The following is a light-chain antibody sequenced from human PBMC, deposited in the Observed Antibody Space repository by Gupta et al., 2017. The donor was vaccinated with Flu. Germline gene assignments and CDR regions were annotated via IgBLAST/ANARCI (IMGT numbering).Light chain of an antibody. CDR2: RAS. V-gene: IGKV1-5*03. CDR3: KQDRSCPWT. CDR1: QDGDSL. Sequence: PSTRSASLRYRITSTCRASQDGDSLLAWYQKKPGRAPKSLIYRASSLETGVPARFSGSGSGTEFTLTISRLEADDVATYYCKQDRSCPWTFGQGTKVEIK. J-gene: IGKJ1*01.